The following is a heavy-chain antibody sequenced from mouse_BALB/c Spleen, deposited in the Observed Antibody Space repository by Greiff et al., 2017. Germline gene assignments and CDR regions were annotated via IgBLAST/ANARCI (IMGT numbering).Heavy chain of an antibody. CDR3: AKREGYYYAMDY. Sequence: QVQLKESGPGLVAPSQCLSITCTVSGFSLTSYGVSWVRQPPGKGLEWLGVIWGDGSTNYHSALISRLSISTDNSKSKVFLKLSSLQTDDTATYYCAKREGYYYAMDYWGQGTSVTVSS. V-gene: IGHV2-3*01. J-gene: IGHJ4*01. CDR2: IWGDGST. CDR1: GFSLTSYG.